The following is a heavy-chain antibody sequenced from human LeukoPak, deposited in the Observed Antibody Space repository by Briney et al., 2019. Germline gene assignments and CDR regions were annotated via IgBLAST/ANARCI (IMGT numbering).Heavy chain of an antibody. CDR1: GCSFTSYW. J-gene: IGHJ4*02. D-gene: IGHD5-18*01. CDR3: ARGKIGYSYGSYY. CDR2: IYPGHSDT. V-gene: IGHV5-51*01. Sequence: GGSLKISLQGSGCSFTSYWIGWVRPMPGKGLEWMGIIYPGHSDTRYSPSFQGHVTISADKSITPAYLQWSSLKASDTAIYYCARGKIGYSYGSYYWGQGTLVTVSS.